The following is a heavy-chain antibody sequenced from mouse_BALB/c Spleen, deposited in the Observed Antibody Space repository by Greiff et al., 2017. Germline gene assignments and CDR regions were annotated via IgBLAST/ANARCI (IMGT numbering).Heavy chain of an antibody. V-gene: IGHV5-9-4*01. CDR1: GFTFSSYA. J-gene: IGHJ3*01. CDR2: ISSGGSYT. CDR3: ARDGDYRYGFAY. Sequence: EVKVVESGGGLVKPGGSLKLSCAASGFTFSSYAMSWVRQSPEKRLEWVAEISSGGSYTYYPDTVTGRFTISRDNAKNTLYLEMSSLRSEDTAMYYCARDGDYRYGFAYWGQGTLVTVSA. D-gene: IGHD2-14*01.